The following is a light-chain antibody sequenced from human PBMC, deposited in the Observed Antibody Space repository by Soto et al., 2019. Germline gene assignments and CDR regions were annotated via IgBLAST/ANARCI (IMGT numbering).Light chain of an antibody. Sequence: NVLTQSPATLSLSPGETATLSCRASQSSSGYLAWYQHKPGQPPGLLIYDASTRAPGIPARFSGSGSGTDYTLTITSLEPEDFAVYYCQQRSRFGGGTKVDIK. CDR2: DAS. J-gene: IGKJ4*01. CDR3: QQRSR. V-gene: IGKV3-11*01. CDR1: QSSSGY.